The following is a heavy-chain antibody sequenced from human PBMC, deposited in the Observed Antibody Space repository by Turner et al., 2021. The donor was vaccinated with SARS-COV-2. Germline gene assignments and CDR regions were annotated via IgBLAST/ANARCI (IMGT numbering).Heavy chain of an antibody. CDR3: ARDRSITVTTIGIDY. CDR1: GFTFSSYE. D-gene: IGHD4-17*01. Sequence: VHLVESGGGVVQPGRSLRLPRAVSGFTFSSYEMNWVRQAPGKGLEWVSYISSSGSTIYDADSVKGRFTISRDNAKNSLYLQMNSLRAEDTAVYYCARDRSITVTTIGIDYWGQGTLVTVSS. J-gene: IGHJ4*02. CDR2: ISSSGSTI. V-gene: IGHV3-48*03.